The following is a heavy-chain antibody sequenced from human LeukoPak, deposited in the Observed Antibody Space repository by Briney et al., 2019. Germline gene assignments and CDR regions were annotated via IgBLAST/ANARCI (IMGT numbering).Heavy chain of an antibody. CDR3: AKDYRPTHYFRPAHTNWFDP. CDR1: GFTFSSYG. J-gene: IGHJ5*02. V-gene: IGHV3-23*01. D-gene: IGHD1-14*01. Sequence: GGSLRLSCAASGFTFSSYGMSWVRQAPGKGLEWVSAISGSGGSTYYADSVKGRFTISRDNSKNTLYLQMNSLRAEDTAVYYCAKDYRPTHYFRPAHTNWFDPWGQGTLVTVSS. CDR2: ISGSGGST.